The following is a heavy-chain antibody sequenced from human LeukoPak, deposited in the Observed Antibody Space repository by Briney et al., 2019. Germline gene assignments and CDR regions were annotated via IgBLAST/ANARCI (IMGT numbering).Heavy chain of an antibody. D-gene: IGHD2-2*03. V-gene: IGHV4-4*07. CDR1: GASISTYY. J-gene: IGHJ6*03. CDR3: ARGGYCSSSSCYPYNMDV. Sequence: SGPTLVNPSVTLSLTCSVSGASISTYYWNWIRQSAGKGLEWIGRIYTSGNTNYNPSLKSRVTMSADTSKNQLSLKLSSVTAADTAVYYCARGGYCSSSSCYPYNMDVWGKGTTVTVSS. CDR2: IYTSGNT.